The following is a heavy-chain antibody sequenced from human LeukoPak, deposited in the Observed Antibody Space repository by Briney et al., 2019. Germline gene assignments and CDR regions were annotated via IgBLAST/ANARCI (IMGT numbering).Heavy chain of an antibody. V-gene: IGHV4-59*12. CDR1: GGSISSYY. CDR2: IYYSGST. Sequence: SETLSLTCTVSGGSISSYYWSWIRQPPGKGLEWIGYIYYSGSTNYNPSLKSRVTISVDTSKNQFSLKLSSVTAADTAVYYCARDRLNYGSGSYNWFDPWGQGTLVTVSS. J-gene: IGHJ5*02. D-gene: IGHD3-10*01. CDR3: ARDRLNYGSGSYNWFDP.